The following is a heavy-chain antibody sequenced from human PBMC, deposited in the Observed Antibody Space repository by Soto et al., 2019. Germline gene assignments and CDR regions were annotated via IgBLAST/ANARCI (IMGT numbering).Heavy chain of an antibody. CDR2: IIPILGRR. CDR1: GGTFSNYA. Sequence: VQLVQSGAEVRKPGSSVKVSCKTSGGTFSNYAVYWVRQAPGQGLEWMGGIIPILGRRNYAPRFQGRVTITADRFTNTTYMELTSLTFEDTAVYYCTRDGTLSSKSWFDPWGQGTLVTVSS. J-gene: IGHJ5*02. V-gene: IGHV1-69*06. CDR3: TRDGTLSSKSWFDP. D-gene: IGHD6-13*01.